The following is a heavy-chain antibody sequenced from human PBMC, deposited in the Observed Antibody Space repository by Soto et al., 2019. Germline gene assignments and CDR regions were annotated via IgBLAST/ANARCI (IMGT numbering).Heavy chain of an antibody. D-gene: IGHD2-2*01. J-gene: IGHJ5*02. CDR1: GYTFIAHF. V-gene: IGHV1-2*02. Sequence: ASVKVSCKASGYTFIAHFIHWVRQAPGQGLEWMGWIYPDTGGTNYAQKFRDRVTMTRDTSVSTAYMEVNGLKSDDTAVYYCVRAQSRQLLLAWFDAWGQGTRVTVAS. CDR2: IYPDTGGT. CDR3: VRAQSRQLLLAWFDA.